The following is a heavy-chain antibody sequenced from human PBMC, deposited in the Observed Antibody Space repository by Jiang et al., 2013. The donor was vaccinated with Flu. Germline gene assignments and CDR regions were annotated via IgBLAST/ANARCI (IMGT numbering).Heavy chain of an antibody. D-gene: IGHD3-10*01. V-gene: IGHV3-15*01. Sequence: GGTADYAAPVKGRFTISRDDSKNMLFLQMNSLKPEDSAVYYCTTDWGSGTDYKNALDIWGQGTKVTVSS. J-gene: IGHJ3*02. CDR3: TTDWGSGTDYKNALDI. CDR2: GGTA.